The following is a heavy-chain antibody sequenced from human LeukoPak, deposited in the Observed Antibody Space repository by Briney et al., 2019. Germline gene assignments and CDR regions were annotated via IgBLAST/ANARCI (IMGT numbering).Heavy chain of an antibody. Sequence: ASVKVSCKASGYTFTDYYMHWVRQALGQGFEWMXXXNPNDGDTNYAQKFQGRVTMTRDTSISTAHMEVSRLRSDDTAVYYCARANFLYCSSTTCLFDYWGQGTLVTVSS. V-gene: IGHV1-2*02. CDR1: GYTFTDYY. CDR2: XNPNDGDT. D-gene: IGHD2-2*01. J-gene: IGHJ4*02. CDR3: ARANFLYCSSTTCLFDY.